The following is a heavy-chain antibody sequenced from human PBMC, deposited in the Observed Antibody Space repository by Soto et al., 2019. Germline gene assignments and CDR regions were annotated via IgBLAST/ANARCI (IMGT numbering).Heavy chain of an antibody. CDR2: ISGSGGST. CDR3: AKEVLRSDIVVVPAALTFDY. CDR1: GFTFSSYA. Sequence: GGSLRLSCAASGFTFSSYAMSWVRQAPGKGLEWVSAISGSGGSTYYADSVKGRFTISRDNSKNTLYLQMNSLRAEDTAVYYCAKEVLRSDIVVVPAALTFDYWGQGTLVTVSS. D-gene: IGHD2-2*01. J-gene: IGHJ4*02. V-gene: IGHV3-23*01.